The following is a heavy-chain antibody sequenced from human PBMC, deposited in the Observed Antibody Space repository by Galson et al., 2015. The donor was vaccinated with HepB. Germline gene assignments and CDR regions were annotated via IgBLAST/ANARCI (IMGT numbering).Heavy chain of an antibody. CDR1: GFSLSNARMG. J-gene: IGHJ4*02. Sequence: PALVKPTQTLTLTCTVSGFSLSNARMGVSWIRQPPGKALEWLAHIFSNDEKSYSTSLKSRLTISKDTSKSQVVLTMTNMDPVDTATYYCARTQEVGVGAKVDPGAADYWGQGTLVTVSS. CDR3: ARTQEVGVGAKVDPGAADY. V-gene: IGHV2-26*01. CDR2: IFSNDEK. D-gene: IGHD1-26*01.